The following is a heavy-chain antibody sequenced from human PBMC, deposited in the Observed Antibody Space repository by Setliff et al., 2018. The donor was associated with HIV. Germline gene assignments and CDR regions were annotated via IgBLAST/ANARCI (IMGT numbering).Heavy chain of an antibody. CDR3: ARDPYGYCTTTTCYVPGY. J-gene: IGHJ4*02. CDR1: GYTFTNYG. V-gene: IGHV1-69*13. Sequence: SVKVSCKASGYTFTNYGISWVRQAPGQGLEWMGGIIPIFDTANYAQKFQGRVTITADESTSTAYMELSSLRSEDTAIYYCARDPYGYCTTTTCYVPGYWGQGTLVTVSS. D-gene: IGHD2-2*03. CDR2: IIPIFDTA.